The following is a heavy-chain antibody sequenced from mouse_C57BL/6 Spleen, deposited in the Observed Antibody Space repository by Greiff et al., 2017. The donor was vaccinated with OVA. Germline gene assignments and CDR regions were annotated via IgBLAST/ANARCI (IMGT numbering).Heavy chain of an antibody. Sequence: EVQLQESGPGLVKPSQSLSLTCSVTGYSITSGYYWYWIRQFPGNKLEWMGYISYDGSNNYHPSFKNRISITLDTSKNQFFLKLNSVTTEDTATYCCARGAIFHAMDYWGQGTSVTVSS. V-gene: IGHV3-6*01. CDR3: ARGAIFHAMDY. J-gene: IGHJ4*01. CDR1: GYSITSGYY. D-gene: IGHD1-1*01. CDR2: ISYDGSN.